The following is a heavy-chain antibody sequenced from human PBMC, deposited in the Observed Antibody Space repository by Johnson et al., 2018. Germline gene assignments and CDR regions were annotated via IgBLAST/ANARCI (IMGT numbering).Heavy chain of an antibody. CDR3: AKDPQRWGDYYYYYMDV. D-gene: IGHD1-26*01. V-gene: IGHV3-30*04. Sequence: VQLVETGGGVVQPGRSLRLSCAASGFTFSSYAMNWVRQAPGKGLEWVAVISYDGSNKYYADSVKGRFTISRDNSKNTLYLQMNSLGAEDTAVYYCAKDPQRWGDYYYYYMDVWGKGTTVTVSS. CDR1: GFTFSSYA. CDR2: ISYDGSNK. J-gene: IGHJ6*03.